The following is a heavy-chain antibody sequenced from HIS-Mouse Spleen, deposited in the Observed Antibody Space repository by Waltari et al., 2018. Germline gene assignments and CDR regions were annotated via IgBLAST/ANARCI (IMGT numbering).Heavy chain of an antibody. J-gene: IGHJ3*02. Sequence: EVQLVESGGGLVKPGGSLRLSCAASGFTFSSYTMNWVRQAPGKGLEWVSSISSSSSYIYYADSVKGRFTISRDNAKNSLYLQMNSLRAEDTAVYYCARDLAGDAFDIWGQGTMVTVSS. D-gene: IGHD3-10*01. CDR2: ISSSSSYI. CDR1: GFTFSSYT. CDR3: ARDLAGDAFDI. V-gene: IGHV3-21*01.